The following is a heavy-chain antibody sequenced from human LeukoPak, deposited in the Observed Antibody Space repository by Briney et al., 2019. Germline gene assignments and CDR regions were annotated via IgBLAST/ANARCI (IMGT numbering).Heavy chain of an antibody. Sequence: KGGESLKISCQGFGYSFTSYWIAWVRQMPGKGLEWMGIIYPSDSDTTYSPSFQGQVTISVDKSISTAYLQWSSLKASDTAMYYCARRGYDTSGYRDAFDIWGQGTMVTVSS. CDR1: GYSFTSYW. D-gene: IGHD3-22*01. CDR3: ARRGYDTSGYRDAFDI. CDR2: IYPSDSDT. V-gene: IGHV5-51*01. J-gene: IGHJ3*02.